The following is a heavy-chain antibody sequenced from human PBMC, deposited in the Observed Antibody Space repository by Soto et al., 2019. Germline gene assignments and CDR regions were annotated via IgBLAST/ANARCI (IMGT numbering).Heavy chain of an antibody. Sequence: QVQLVQSGAEVKKPGASVKVSCKASGYTFTSYGISWVRQAPGQGLEWMGWISAYNGNTNYAQKLQGRVTMTTDTSTSTAYMALRTLRADDTAVYYCATEIYGDYVVDYWGQGTLVTVSS. V-gene: IGHV1-18*01. CDR3: ATEIYGDYVVDY. CDR2: ISAYNGNT. CDR1: GYTFTSYG. J-gene: IGHJ4*02. D-gene: IGHD4-17*01.